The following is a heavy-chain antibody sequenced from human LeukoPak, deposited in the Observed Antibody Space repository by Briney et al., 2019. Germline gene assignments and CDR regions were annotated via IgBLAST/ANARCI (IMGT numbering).Heavy chain of an antibody. CDR1: GYTFTSYG. J-gene: IGHJ4*02. Sequence: GASVKVSCKASGYTFTSYGISWVRQAPGQGREWMGWISAYNGNTNYAQKLQGRVTMTPDTSTSTAYKELRSLRSDDTAVYYCARDTLLWFGESEPFHYWGQGTLVTVSS. CDR2: ISAYNGNT. V-gene: IGHV1-18*01. D-gene: IGHD3-10*01. CDR3: ARDTLLWFGESEPFHY.